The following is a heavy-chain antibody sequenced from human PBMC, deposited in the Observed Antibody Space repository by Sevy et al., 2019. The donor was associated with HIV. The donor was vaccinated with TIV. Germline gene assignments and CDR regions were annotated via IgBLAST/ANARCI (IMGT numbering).Heavy chain of an antibody. Sequence: GGSLRLSCAASGFTFSSYWMSWVRQAPGKGLEWVANIKQDGSEKYYVDSVKGRFTISRDNAKNSLYLQMNSLRAEDTAVYYCARVRGSYWDYYYYGMDVWGQGTMVTVSS. CDR1: GFTFSSYW. CDR3: ARVRGSYWDYYYYGMDV. V-gene: IGHV3-7*01. CDR2: IKQDGSEK. J-gene: IGHJ6*02. D-gene: IGHD1-26*01.